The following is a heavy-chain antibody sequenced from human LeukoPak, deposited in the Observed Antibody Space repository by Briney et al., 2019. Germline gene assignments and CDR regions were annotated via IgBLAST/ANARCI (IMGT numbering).Heavy chain of an antibody. Sequence: GGSLRLSCAVSGFTFSRYGIHWVRQAPGKGLEWVAVISYDGSKKYYADSVKGRFTISRDNAKNSLYLQMNSLRAEDTAVYYCARKRARGLDYWGQGTLVTVSS. V-gene: IGHV3-30*03. D-gene: IGHD3-10*01. CDR3: ARKRARGLDY. CDR2: ISYDGSKK. J-gene: IGHJ4*02. CDR1: GFTFSRYG.